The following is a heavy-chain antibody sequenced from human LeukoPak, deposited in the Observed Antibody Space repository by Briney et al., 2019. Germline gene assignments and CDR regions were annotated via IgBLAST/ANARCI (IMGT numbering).Heavy chain of an antibody. D-gene: IGHD3-22*01. CDR2: ISGSGGST. V-gene: IGHV3-23*01. J-gene: IGHJ3*02. CDR1: GFTFSSYA. CDR3: AKGKYYYDSSGPWDDAFDI. Sequence: GGSLRLSCAASGFTFSSYAVSWVRRAPGKGLEWVSAISGSGGSTYYADSVKGRFTISRDNSKNTLYLQMNSLRAEDTAVYYCAKGKYYYDSSGPWDDAFDIWGQGTMVTVSS.